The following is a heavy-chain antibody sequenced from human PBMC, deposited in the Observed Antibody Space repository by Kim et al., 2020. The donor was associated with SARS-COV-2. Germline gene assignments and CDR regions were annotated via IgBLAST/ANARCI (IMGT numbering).Heavy chain of an antibody. CDR1: GFTFSSYG. V-gene: IGHV3-30*18. CDR2: ISYDGSNK. D-gene: IGHD1-26*01. J-gene: IGHJ6*02. CDR3: AKLSSGSYFYYYYGMDV. Sequence: GGSLRLSCAASGFTFSSYGMHWVRQAPGKGLEWVAVISYDGSNKYYADSVKGRFTISRDNSKNTLYLQMNSLRAEDTAVYYCAKLSSGSYFYYYYGMDVWGQGTTVTVSS.